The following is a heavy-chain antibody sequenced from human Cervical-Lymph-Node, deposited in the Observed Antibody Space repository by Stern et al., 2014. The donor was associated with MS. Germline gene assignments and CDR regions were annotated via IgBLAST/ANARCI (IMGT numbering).Heavy chain of an antibody. CDR1: GFTFSSYG. CDR2: IWYDGSNK. D-gene: IGHD2-15*01. V-gene: IGHV3-33*01. Sequence: VQLVESGGGVVQPGRSLRLSCAASGFTFSSYGMHWVRQAPGKGLEGVAVIWYDGSNKYYADSVKGRFTISRDNSKNTLYLQMNSLRAEDTAVYYCARDPLYCSGGSCYSGTAMVSFDYWGQGTLVTVS. J-gene: IGHJ4*02. CDR3: ARDPLYCSGGSCYSGTAMVSFDY.